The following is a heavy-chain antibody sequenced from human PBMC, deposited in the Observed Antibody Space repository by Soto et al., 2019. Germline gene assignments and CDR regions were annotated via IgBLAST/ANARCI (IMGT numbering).Heavy chain of an antibody. V-gene: IGHV1-46*03. CDR3: ARGRSAYADYGQLRGGWFDP. J-gene: IGHJ5*02. D-gene: IGHD4-17*01. CDR2: INPSGGTT. Sequence: QVQLVQSGAEVKKPGASVKVSCKASGYSFTRNYMHWVRQAPGQGLDWMGVINPSGGTTTYAQRFQGRVTMTKEKSTSTVYMELSSLRSDDTAVYYCARGRSAYADYGQLRGGWFDPWGQGTLVTVSS. CDR1: GYSFTRNY.